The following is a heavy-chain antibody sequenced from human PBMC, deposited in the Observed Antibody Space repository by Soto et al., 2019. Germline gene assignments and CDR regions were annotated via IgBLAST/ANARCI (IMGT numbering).Heavy chain of an antibody. CDR2: IYYSGSS. V-gene: IGHV4-39*01. Sequence: QLQLQESGPGLVKPSETLSLTCTVSGGSISSSSYYWGWIRQPPGKGLEWIGSIYYSGSSYYNPSLKSRVTLSVDRAKHQFSLKLSSVTAAETAVYYCASPFTVTTPYYYYGMDVWGQGTTVTVSS. CDR3: ASPFTVTTPYYYYGMDV. CDR1: GGSISSSSYY. D-gene: IGHD4-4*01. J-gene: IGHJ6*02.